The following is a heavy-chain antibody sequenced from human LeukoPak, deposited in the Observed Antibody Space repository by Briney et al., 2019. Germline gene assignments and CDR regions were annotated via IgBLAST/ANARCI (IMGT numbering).Heavy chain of an antibody. CDR1: GGTFSSYA. Sequence: ASVKVSCKASGGTFSSYAISWVRQAPGQGLEWMGGIIPIFGTANYAQKFQGRVTITADESTSTAYMELSSLRSEDTAVYYCAKLVSETTMIVVVITYYFDYWGQGTLVTVSS. CDR3: AKLVSETTMIVVVITYYFDY. V-gene: IGHV1-69*13. D-gene: IGHD3-22*01. CDR2: IIPIFGTA. J-gene: IGHJ4*02.